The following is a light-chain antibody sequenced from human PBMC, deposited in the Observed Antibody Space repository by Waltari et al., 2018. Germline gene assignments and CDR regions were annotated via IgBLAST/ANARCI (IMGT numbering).Light chain of an antibody. CDR3: AAWDDSLSGRV. J-gene: IGLJ3*02. CDR1: SSNIGSNY. Sequence: QSVLTQPPSASGTPGQKVTISCSGSSSNIGSNYVYWYGHLPGTTPKLLIYRNNERPSGFPDRFSASKSGTSASLAISELRSEDEADYYCAAWDDSLSGRVFGGGTKLTVL. CDR2: RNN. V-gene: IGLV1-47*01.